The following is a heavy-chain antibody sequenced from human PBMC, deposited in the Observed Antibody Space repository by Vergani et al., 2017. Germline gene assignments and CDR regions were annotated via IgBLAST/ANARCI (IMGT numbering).Heavy chain of an antibody. V-gene: IGHV4-61*10. D-gene: IGHD1-1*01. CDR2: LFYGGST. J-gene: IGHJ4*02. CDR3: SRSRGTLFDY. CDR1: GGSVSSGNYY. Sequence: QVQLQESGPGLVKPSETLSLTCTVSGGSVSSGNYYWTWLRQPAGKGLQWIGYLFYGGSTNYNPSLKSRVTISVDTSKNQFSLKLISVTAADTAVYYCSRSRGTLFDYWGQGTLVTVSS.